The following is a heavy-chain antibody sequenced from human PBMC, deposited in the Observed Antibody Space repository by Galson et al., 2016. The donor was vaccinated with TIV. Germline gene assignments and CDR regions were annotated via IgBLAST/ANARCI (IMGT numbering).Heavy chain of an antibody. V-gene: IGHV1-8*02. J-gene: IGHJ6*02. CDR1: GHSFLTYD. D-gene: IGHD2-8*01. CDR3: TTVRLRGSGGMDV. Sequence: SVKVSCKASGHSFLTYDINWVRQATGQGLEWMGWMNPNTGKTGYAQKFQGRVTMTRNISVSTAYMELSGLRSEDTAIYFCTTVRLRGSGGMDVWGQGTTVIVSS. CDR2: MNPNTGKT.